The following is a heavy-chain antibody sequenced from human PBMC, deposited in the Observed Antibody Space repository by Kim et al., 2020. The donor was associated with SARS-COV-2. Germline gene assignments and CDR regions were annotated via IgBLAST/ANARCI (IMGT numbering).Heavy chain of an antibody. CDR3: ARERVLRYFDWLLEGGYGMDV. J-gene: IGHJ6*02. V-gene: IGHV3-30*04. CDR2: ISYDGSNK. D-gene: IGHD3-9*01. Sequence: GGSLRLSCAASGFTFSSYAMHWVRQAPGKGLEWVAVISYDGSNKYYADSVKGRFTISRDNSKSTLYLQMNSLRAEDTAVYYCARERVLRYFDWLLEGGYGMDVWGQGTTVTVSS. CDR1: GFTFSSYA.